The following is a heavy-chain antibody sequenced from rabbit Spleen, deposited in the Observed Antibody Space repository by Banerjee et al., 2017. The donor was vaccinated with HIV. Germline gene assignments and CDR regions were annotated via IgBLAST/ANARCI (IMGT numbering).Heavy chain of an antibody. Sequence: QSLEESGGGLVKPGASLTLTCTASGFSFSSSYYMCWVRQAPGKGLEWIGYIDPIFGRTYYASWVNGRFTISSHNAQNTLYLQLNSLTAADTATYFCVRGASSSGYYSLWGPGTLVTVS. CDR1: GFSFSSSYY. CDR3: VRGASSSGYYSL. V-gene: IGHV1S40*01. D-gene: IGHD1-1*01. CDR2: IDPIFGRT. J-gene: IGHJ4*01.